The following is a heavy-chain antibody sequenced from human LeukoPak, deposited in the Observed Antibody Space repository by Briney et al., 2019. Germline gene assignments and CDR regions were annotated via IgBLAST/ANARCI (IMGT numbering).Heavy chain of an antibody. CDR1: GYIFTRYG. J-gene: IGHJ4*02. CDR2: ISAYNGNT. D-gene: IGHD3-10*01. V-gene: IGHV1-18*01. Sequence: ASVKVSCKASGYIFTRYGVTWVRQAPGQGLEWMGWISAYNGNTKYEEKVQDRVTMTTDTSTNTVYMELGSLRSDDSAVYYCGRENFASETYYCDNWGQGTQVTVSS. CDR3: GRENFASETYYCDN.